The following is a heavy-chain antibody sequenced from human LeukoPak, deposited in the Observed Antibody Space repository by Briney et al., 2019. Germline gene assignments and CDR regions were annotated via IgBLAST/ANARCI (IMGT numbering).Heavy chain of an antibody. Sequence: SETLSLTCTVSGGSMSRYYWSWIRQSPGKGLESIGYVYYSESTNYNPSLKSRVTISVDTSRNQFSLSLSSVTAADTAIYYCARQSPSTYDNSKLWPDAIDVWGQGTMVTVSS. CDR3: ARQSPSTYDNSKLWPDAIDV. V-gene: IGHV4-59*08. CDR2: VYYSEST. D-gene: IGHD2-21*01. J-gene: IGHJ3*01. CDR1: GGSMSRYY.